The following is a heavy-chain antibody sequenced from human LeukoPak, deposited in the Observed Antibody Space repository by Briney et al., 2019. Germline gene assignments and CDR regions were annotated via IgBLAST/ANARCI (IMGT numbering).Heavy chain of an antibody. CDR3: ARDHVDWGDWYFDL. V-gene: IGHV4-59*12. CDR2: IYYSGST. CDR1: GGSISSYY. D-gene: IGHD7-27*01. Sequence: PSETLSLTCTVSGGSISSYYWSWIRQPPGKGLEWIGYIYYSGSTNYNPSLKSRVTISVDTSKNQFSLQLNSVTPEDTAVYYCARDHVDWGDWYFDLWGRGTLVTVSS. J-gene: IGHJ2*01.